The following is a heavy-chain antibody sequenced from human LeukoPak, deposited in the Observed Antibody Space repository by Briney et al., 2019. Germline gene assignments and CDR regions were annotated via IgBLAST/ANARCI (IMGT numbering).Heavy chain of an antibody. CDR3: ASGVGIAAAGPTNDY. CDR2: IIPILGIA. V-gene: IGHV1-69*02. D-gene: IGHD6-13*01. CDR1: GGTFSSYT. Sequence: GSSVKVSCKXSGGTFSSYTISWVRQAPGQGLEGMGRIIPILGIANYAQKFQGRVTITADKSTSTAYMELSSLRSEDTAVYYCASGVGIAAAGPTNDYWGQGTLVTVSS. J-gene: IGHJ4*02.